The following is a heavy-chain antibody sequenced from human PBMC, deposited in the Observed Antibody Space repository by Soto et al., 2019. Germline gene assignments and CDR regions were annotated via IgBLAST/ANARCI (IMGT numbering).Heavy chain of an antibody. CDR2: IDPSDSYT. V-gene: IGHV5-10-1*01. J-gene: IGHJ6*02. D-gene: IGHD2-2*01. CDR3: ASSPRGYCSSTSCRELGNYYGMDV. Sequence: GESLKISCKGFGYSFPSYWISWVRQMPGKGLEWMGRIDPSDSYTNYSPSFQGHVTISADKSISTAYLQWSSLRASDTAMYYCASSPRGYCSSTSCRELGNYYGMDVWGQGTTVTVSS. CDR1: GYSFPSYW.